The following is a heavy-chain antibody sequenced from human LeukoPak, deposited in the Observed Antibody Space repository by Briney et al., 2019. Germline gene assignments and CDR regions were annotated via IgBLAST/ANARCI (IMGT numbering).Heavy chain of an antibody. V-gene: IGHV4-34*01. CDR1: GGSFSGYY. CDR3: ARGRGGSYYFYYYYTDV. CDR2: INHSGST. D-gene: IGHD1-26*01. Sequence: SETLSLTCAVYGGSFSGYYWSWIRQPPGKGLEWIGEINHSGSTNYNPSLKSRVTISVDTSKNQFSLKLSSVTTADTAVYYCARGRGGSYYFYYYYTDVWGKGTTVTVSS. J-gene: IGHJ6*03.